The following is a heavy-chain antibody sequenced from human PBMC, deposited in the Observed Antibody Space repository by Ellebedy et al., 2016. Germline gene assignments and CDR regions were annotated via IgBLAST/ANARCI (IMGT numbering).Heavy chain of an antibody. J-gene: IGHJ4*02. CDR1: GFTFSSYA. CDR2: ISYDGSNK. Sequence: GESLKISXAASGFTFSSYAMHWVRQAPGKGLEWVAVISYDGSNKYYADSVKGRFTISRDNSKNTLYLQMNSLRAEDTAVYYCAKDREWELDYWGQGTLVTVSS. D-gene: IGHD1-26*01. V-gene: IGHV3-30*04. CDR3: AKDREWELDY.